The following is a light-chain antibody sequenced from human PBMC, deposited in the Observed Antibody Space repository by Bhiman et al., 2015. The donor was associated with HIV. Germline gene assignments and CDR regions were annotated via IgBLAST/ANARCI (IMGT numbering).Light chain of an antibody. J-gene: IGLJ3*02. V-gene: IGLV1-44*01. Sequence: QSVLTQPPSASGTPGQRVTISCSGSSSNIGSTTVNWYQQLPGTAPKLLIYSKNQRPSGVPDRFSGSKSGNTASLTVSGLQAEDEADYYCSSYRLFGGGTKLTVL. CDR3: SSYRL. CDR1: SSNIGSTT. CDR2: SKN.